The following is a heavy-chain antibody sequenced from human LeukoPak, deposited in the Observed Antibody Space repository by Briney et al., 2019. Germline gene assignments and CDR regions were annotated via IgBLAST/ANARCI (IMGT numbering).Heavy chain of an antibody. D-gene: IGHD4-17*01. CDR2: INSDGSST. J-gene: IGHJ5*02. CDR3: ARDYGDYANWFDP. Sequence: GGSLRLSCAATGFTFSSYWMHWVRQAPGKGLVWVSRINSDGSSTSYADSVKGRFTISRDNAKNTLYLQMNSLRAEDTAVYYCARDYGDYANWFDPWGQGTLVTVSS. CDR1: GFTFSSYW. V-gene: IGHV3-74*01.